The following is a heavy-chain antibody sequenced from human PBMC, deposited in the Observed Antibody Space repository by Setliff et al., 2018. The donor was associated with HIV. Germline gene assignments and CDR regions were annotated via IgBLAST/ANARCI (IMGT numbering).Heavy chain of an antibody. CDR1: GGSFGNFA. CDR2: IIPPFGTG. J-gene: IGHJ4*02. D-gene: IGHD2-15*01. V-gene: IGHV1-69*13. Sequence: SVKVSCKTSGGSFGNFAVSWVRQAPGQGLEFMGGIIPPFGTGKFAQKFQGRVTFSADEFTRIVYMELNRLRSDDTAVYYCARATTPSSPPDVWGQGTLVTVSS. CDR3: ARATTPSSPPDV.